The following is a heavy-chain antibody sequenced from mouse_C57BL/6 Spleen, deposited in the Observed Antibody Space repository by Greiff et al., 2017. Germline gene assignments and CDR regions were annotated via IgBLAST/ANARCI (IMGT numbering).Heavy chain of an antibody. D-gene: IGHD2-4*01. CDR1: GYTFTSYW. V-gene: IGHV1-69*01. J-gene: IGHJ4*01. CDR3: ARGLRRGMDY. CDR2: IDPSDSYT. Sequence: VQLQQPGAELVMPGASVKLSCKASGYTFTSYWMHWVKQRPGQGLEWIGEIDPSDSYTNYNQKFKGKSTLTVDKSSTTAYLQLSSLTSEDSAVYYCARGLRRGMDYWGQGTSVTVSS.